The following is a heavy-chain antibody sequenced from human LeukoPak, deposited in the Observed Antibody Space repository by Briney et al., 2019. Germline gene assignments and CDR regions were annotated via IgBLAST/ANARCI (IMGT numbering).Heavy chain of an antibody. Sequence: SETLSLTCTVSGGSISSSSYYWGWIRQPPGKGLEWIGSIYYSGGTYYNPSLKSRVTISVDTSKNQFSLKLSSVTAADTAVYHCARAIAARFDYWGQGTLVTVSS. CDR3: ARAIAARFDY. J-gene: IGHJ4*02. CDR2: IYYSGGT. D-gene: IGHD6-6*01. V-gene: IGHV4-39*01. CDR1: GGSISSSSYY.